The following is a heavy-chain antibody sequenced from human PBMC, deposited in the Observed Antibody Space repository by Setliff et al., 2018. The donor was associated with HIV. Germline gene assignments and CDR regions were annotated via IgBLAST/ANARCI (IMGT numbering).Heavy chain of an antibody. J-gene: IGHJ4*02. Sequence: GGSLRLSCSASGFKFSSYAMHWVRQAPGKGLEYVSAITSNMDSTYYGDSVKGRFTISRDNSKNTVHLEMNSLRVEDTAVYYCARDQHPQGGFPDYWGQGTLVTVSS. CDR3: ARDQHPQGGFPDY. D-gene: IGHD5-12*01. V-gene: IGHV3-64*04. CDR1: GFKFSSYA. CDR2: ITSNMDST.